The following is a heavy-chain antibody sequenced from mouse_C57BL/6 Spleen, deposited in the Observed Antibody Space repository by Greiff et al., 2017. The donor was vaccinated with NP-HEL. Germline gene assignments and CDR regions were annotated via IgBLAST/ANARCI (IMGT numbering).Heavy chain of an antibody. V-gene: IGHV7-3*01. J-gene: IGHJ2*01. CDR3: ERSPNWSYFDY. D-gene: IGHD4-1*01. CDR1: GFTFTDYY. CDR2: IRNKANGYTT. Sequence: EVKVVESGGGLVQPGGSLSLSCAASGFTFTDYYMSWVRQPPGKALEWLGFIRNKANGYTTEYSASVKGRFTISRDNSQSILYLQMNALRAEDSATYYWERSPNWSYFDYWGQGTTLTVSS.